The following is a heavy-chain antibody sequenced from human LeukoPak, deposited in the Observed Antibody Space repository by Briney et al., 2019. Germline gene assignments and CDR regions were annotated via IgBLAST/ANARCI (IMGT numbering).Heavy chain of an antibody. CDR2: INQDGSEK. Sequence: TGGSLRLSCAASEFTFSRDWMSWVRQAPGIGLEWVANINQDGSEKFYVDSVKGRFTISRDNAKNSLYLQMSSLRAEDTAVYYCARALSSSWYFYAFDIWGQGTTVTVSS. J-gene: IGHJ3*02. CDR3: ARALSSSWYFYAFDI. V-gene: IGHV3-7*04. CDR1: EFTFSRDW. D-gene: IGHD6-13*01.